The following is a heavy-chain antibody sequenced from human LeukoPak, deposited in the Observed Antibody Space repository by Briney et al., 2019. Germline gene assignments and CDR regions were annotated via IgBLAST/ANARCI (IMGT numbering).Heavy chain of an antibody. V-gene: IGHV3-7*04. CDR2: IKYDGSEK. Sequence: GGSLRLSCAASGFTVSSSYMSWVRQAPGKGLEWVANIKYDGSEKYYVDFVKGRFTISRDNAKNSLCLQMDSLRVEDTAVYYCARDGYVNAMDVWGQGTTVTVSS. J-gene: IGHJ6*02. CDR3: ARDGYVNAMDV. D-gene: IGHD2-2*01. CDR1: GFTVSSSY.